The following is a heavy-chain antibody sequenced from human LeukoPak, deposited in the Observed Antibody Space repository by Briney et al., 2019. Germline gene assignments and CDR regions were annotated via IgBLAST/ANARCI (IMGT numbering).Heavy chain of an antibody. Sequence: SETLSLTCTVSGGSISSDYWSWIRQPPGKGLEWIGRIYTSGSTNYNPSLKSRVTISVDTSKNQFSLKLSSVTAADTAVYYCASGYDVASDAFDIWGQGTMVTVSS. CDR2: IYTSGST. CDR3: ASGYDVASDAFDI. CDR1: GGSISSDY. J-gene: IGHJ3*02. D-gene: IGHD5-12*01. V-gene: IGHV4-4*08.